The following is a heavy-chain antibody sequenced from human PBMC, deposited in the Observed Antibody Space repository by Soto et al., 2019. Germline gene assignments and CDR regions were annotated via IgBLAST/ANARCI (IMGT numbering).Heavy chain of an antibody. D-gene: IGHD2-2*01. CDR2: IIPIFGTA. CDR1: GGTFSSYA. CDR3: ATRYCRSTSCLDYYYGMDV. Sequence: QVQLVQSGAEVKKPGSSVKVSCKASGGTFSSYAISWVRQAPGQGLEWMGGIIPIFGTANYAQKFQGRVTITADKSTSTAYMELSSLRSEDTAVYYCATRYCRSTSCLDYYYGMDVWGQGTTVTVSS. J-gene: IGHJ6*02. V-gene: IGHV1-69*06.